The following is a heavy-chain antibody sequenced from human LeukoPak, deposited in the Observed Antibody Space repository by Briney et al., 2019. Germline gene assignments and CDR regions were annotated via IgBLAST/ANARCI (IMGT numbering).Heavy chain of an antibody. D-gene: IGHD3-10*01. Sequence: SETLTLTCAVYGGSFSGYYWSWIRQPPGKGLEWIGEINHSGSTNYNPSLKSRVTISVDTSKNQFSLKLSSVTAADTAVYYCARRGRAFRLWGQGTLVTVSS. V-gene: IGHV4-34*01. J-gene: IGHJ4*02. CDR1: GGSFSGYY. CDR2: INHSGST. CDR3: ARRGRAFRL.